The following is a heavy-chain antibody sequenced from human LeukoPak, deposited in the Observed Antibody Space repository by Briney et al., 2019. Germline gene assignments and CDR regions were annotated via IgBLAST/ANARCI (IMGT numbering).Heavy chain of an antibody. J-gene: IGHJ3*02. CDR3: ARGLQYNDAFDI. CDR2: ISIASTHI. V-gene: IGHV3-21*01. CDR1: GFTFSNFN. Sequence: KPGGSLRLSCAASGFTFSNFNMNWVRQAPGKGLEWVSTISIASTHILYADSVKGRFTISRDNAKNSLHLQMNSLRVEDTAVYYCARGLQYNDAFDIWGQGTMVTVSS. D-gene: IGHD1-1*01.